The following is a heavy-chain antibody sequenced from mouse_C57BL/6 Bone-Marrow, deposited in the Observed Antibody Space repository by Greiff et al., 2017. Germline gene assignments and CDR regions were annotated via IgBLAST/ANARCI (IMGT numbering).Heavy chain of an antibody. V-gene: IGHV1-15*01. J-gene: IGHJ2*01. D-gene: IGHD1-1*01. Sequence: QVQLLQSGAELVRPGASLTLSCKASGYTFTDYEMHWVQQTPVHGLEWIGAIDPETGGTAYTHKFKGQAILTADKSSSTAYMELRSLTSEDSAVYYCTTPYITTVVATDYWGQGTTLTVSS. CDR1: GYTFTDYE. CDR3: TTPYITTVVATDY. CDR2: IDPETGGT.